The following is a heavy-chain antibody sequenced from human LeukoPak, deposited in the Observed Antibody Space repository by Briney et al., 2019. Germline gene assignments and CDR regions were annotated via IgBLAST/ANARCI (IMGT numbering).Heavy chain of an antibody. Sequence: GASVKVSCKASGYTFSGYYMHWVRQAPGQGLEWMGWIYPNSGDTKYARKLQGRVTVTRDTSISTAFMEVSRLTSDDTAVYYCARSGSDAFDIWGQGTMVTVSS. CDR3: ARSGSDAFDI. CDR2: IYPNSGDT. CDR1: GYTFSGYY. D-gene: IGHD1-26*01. J-gene: IGHJ3*02. V-gene: IGHV1-2*02.